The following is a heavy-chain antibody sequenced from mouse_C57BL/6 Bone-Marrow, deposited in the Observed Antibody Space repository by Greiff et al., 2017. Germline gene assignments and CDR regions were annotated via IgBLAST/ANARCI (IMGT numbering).Heavy chain of an antibody. CDR1: GFSLTSYG. Sequence: VQLQESGPGLVQPSQSLSITCTVSGFSLTSYGVHWVRQSPGKGLEWLGVIWRGGSTDYNAAFMSRVSITKDNSKSQVFIKMHSLQADDTAIYDCANYDYDAGPYAMDYWGQGTSVTVSS. V-gene: IGHV2-5*01. CDR2: IWRGGST. CDR3: ANYDYDAGPYAMDY. D-gene: IGHD2-4*01. J-gene: IGHJ4*01.